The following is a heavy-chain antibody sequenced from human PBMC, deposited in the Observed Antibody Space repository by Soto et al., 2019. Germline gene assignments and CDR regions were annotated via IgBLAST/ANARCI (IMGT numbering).Heavy chain of an antibody. V-gene: IGHV1-18*01. CDR2: ISPYNGNT. J-gene: IGHJ6*02. CDR3: ARDQSFDRYYYYGIDV. CDR1: GYPFTSYG. Sequence: QVHLVPSGAEVKKPGASVKVSCKTSGYPFTSYGIGWVRQAPGQGLEWMAWISPYNGNTYYAQKFQGRVTLTTDTSTNTVYMELRSLRSDDTAVYYCARDQSFDRYYYYGIDVWGQGTTVTVS.